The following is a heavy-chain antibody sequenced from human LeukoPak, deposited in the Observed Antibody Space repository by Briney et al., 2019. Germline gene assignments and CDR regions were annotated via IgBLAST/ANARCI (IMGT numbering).Heavy chain of an antibody. D-gene: IGHD3-10*01. CDR3: ARRRGGFDY. J-gene: IGHJ4*02. Sequence: GSLRLPCAASGFTFSSYEMNWVRQAPGKGLEWVSSISSGGNTIYYADSVKGRFTISRDNAKNSLYLQMHSLRAEDTATYYCARRRGGFDYWGQGTLVTVSS. CDR2: ISSGGNTI. CDR1: GFTFSSYE. V-gene: IGHV3-48*03.